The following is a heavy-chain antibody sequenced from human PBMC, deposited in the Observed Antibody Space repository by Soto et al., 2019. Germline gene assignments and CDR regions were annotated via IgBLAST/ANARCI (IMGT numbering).Heavy chain of an antibody. J-gene: IGHJ6*02. CDR3: ARVKTTVTTHQMDV. Sequence: PGESLTLSCKVSRYIYTNYSITCVRQMPGKGLEWMGRIDPSDSYTNYSPSFQGHVTISADTSISTAYLQWSSLKASDTAVYYCARVKTTVTTHQMDVWGQGTTVTVSS. CDR2: IDPSDSYT. V-gene: IGHV5-10-1*01. CDR1: RYIYTNYS. D-gene: IGHD4-17*01.